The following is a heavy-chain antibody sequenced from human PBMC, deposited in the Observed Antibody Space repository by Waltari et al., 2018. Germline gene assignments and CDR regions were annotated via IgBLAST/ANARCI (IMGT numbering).Heavy chain of an antibody. D-gene: IGHD2-15*01. Sequence: QVQLQESGPGLVKPSETLSLTCAVSGYSISSGYYWGWIRQPPGKGLEWIGSIYHSGSTYYNPSLKSLVTISVDTSKNQVSLKLSSVTAADTAVYYCARVSCSGGSCYPYYYYGMDVWGQGTTVTVSS. CDR3: ARVSCSGGSCYPYYYYGMDV. V-gene: IGHV4-38-2*01. J-gene: IGHJ6*02. CDR1: GYSISSGYY. CDR2: IYHSGST.